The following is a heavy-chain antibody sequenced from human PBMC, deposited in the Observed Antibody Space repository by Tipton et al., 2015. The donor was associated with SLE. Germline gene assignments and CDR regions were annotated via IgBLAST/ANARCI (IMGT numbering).Heavy chain of an antibody. J-gene: IGHJ6*03. CDR2: INHSGST. V-gene: IGHV4-34*01. CDR3: AREPVYYYYYMDV. Sequence: TLSLTCTVSSGSISSHYWSWIRQPPGKGLEWIGEINHSGSTNYNPSLKSRVTISVDTSKNQFSLKLSSVTAADTAVYYCAREPVYYYYYMDVWGKGTTVTVSS. CDR1: SGSISSHY.